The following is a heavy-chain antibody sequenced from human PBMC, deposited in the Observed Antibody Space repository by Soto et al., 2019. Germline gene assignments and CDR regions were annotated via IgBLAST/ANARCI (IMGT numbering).Heavy chain of an antibody. D-gene: IGHD6-19*01. V-gene: IGHV4-39*01. J-gene: IGHJ4*02. CDR3: ARLPRTTVAGSGTDY. CDR1: GVSISTSDYF. Sequence: QLQLRESAPGLVKPSETLSLTCTVSGVSISTSDYFWGWIRKPPGKGLEWIASMSSGGRTFYNPSHKSRVTMSVDTSENQFSMRLNSVTAADTAVYYCARLPRTTVAGSGTDYWGQGTLVTVSS. CDR2: MSSGGRT.